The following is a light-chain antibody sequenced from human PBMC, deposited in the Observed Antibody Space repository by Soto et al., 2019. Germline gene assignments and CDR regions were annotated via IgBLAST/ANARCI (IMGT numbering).Light chain of an antibody. CDR3: QQYNNWPRT. Sequence: EIVMAQSPVTLSVSPGEGATLSCRASQSVRSNLAWYQQKPGQAPRLLMYGASTRATGMPARFSGSGSGTEFTLTISSLQSEDFAVYYCQQYNNWPRTFGQVTKVEIK. V-gene: IGKV3-15*01. CDR1: QSVRSN. J-gene: IGKJ1*01. CDR2: GAS.